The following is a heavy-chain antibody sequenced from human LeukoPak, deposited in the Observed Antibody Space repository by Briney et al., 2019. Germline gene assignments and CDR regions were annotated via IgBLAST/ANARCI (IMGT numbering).Heavy chain of an antibody. J-gene: IGHJ4*02. CDR1: GFTFSSYM. CDR3: ARDHLVGMPYS. Sequence: GESLRLSCAASGFTFSSYMMTWVRQAPGKGLEWVANIKPDGGEKFYVDSVRGRFTISRDNAKNSLYLQMNSLRAEDTAVYYCARDHLVGMPYSWGQGTLVTVSS. CDR2: IKPDGGEK. D-gene: IGHD1-26*01. V-gene: IGHV3-7*01.